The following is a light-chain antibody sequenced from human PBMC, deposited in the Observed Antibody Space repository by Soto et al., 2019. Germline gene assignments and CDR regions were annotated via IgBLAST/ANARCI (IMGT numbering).Light chain of an antibody. CDR3: QRYHTYTSIT. J-gene: IGKJ5*01. CDR1: QSISNW. V-gene: IGKV1-5*01. CDR2: DAC. Sequence: DIQMTQSPSTLSASVGDRVTITCRASQSISNWLAWYQQRPVKAPKLLIYDACSLDSGVPSRFSSSGTGTEFTLTISSLQPDDFATYYCQRYHTYTSITFGQGTRLEIK.